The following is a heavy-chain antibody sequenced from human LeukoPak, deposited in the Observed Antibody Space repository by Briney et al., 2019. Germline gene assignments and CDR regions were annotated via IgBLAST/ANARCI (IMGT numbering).Heavy chain of an antibody. J-gene: IGHJ5*02. CDR2: INQDGSEK. CDR3: ARGLTMVRGVLRWFDP. D-gene: IGHD3-10*01. Sequence: GGSLRLSCAASGFTFSSYWVTWVRQAPGKGLEWVANINQDGSEKYYMDSVKGRFTISRDNAKNSLYVQMNSLRAEDTAVYYCARGLTMVRGVLRWFDPWGQGTLVTVSS. CDR1: GFTFSSYW. V-gene: IGHV3-7*03.